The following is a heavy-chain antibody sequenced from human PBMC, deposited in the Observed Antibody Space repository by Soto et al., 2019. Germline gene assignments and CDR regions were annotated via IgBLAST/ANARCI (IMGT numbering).Heavy chain of an antibody. V-gene: IGHV5-10-1*01. J-gene: IGHJ6*02. D-gene: IGHD1-1*01. CDR2: IDPSDSYT. CDR3: ARQFDVGSYNHYSYGMDV. Sequence: PGESLKISCKGSGYSFTSYWISWVRQMPGKGLEWMGRIDPSDSYTNYSPSFQGHVTISADKSISTAYLQWSSLKASDTAMYYCARQFDVGSYNHYSYGMDVWGQGTTVTVSS. CDR1: GYSFTSYW.